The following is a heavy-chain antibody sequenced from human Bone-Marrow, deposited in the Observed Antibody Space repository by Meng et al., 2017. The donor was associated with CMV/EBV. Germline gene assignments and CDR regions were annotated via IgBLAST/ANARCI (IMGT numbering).Heavy chain of an antibody. Sequence: HTTLSGYVAILVKPTLTPTLTFPFSGLSLWSSGVVWRWLQQHPGKALDWLALICWDDDKRYSPSLKSRLTITKDTSKNQVVLTMTNMDPVDTATYYCAHRRGSSKVFDYWGQGTLVTVSS. D-gene: IGHD6-6*01. CDR3: AHRRGSSKVFDY. CDR2: ICWDDDK. V-gene: IGHV2-5*02. CDR1: GLSLWSSGVV. J-gene: IGHJ4*02.